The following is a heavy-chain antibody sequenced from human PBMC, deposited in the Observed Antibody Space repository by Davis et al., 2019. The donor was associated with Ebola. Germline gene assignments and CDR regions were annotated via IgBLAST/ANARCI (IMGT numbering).Heavy chain of an antibody. J-gene: IGHJ6*02. CDR1: GGSISSYY. V-gene: IGHV4-59*12. D-gene: IGHD5-12*01. Sequence: SETLSLTCTVSGGSISSYYWSWIRQPPGKGLEWIGYIYYSGSTNYNPSLKSRVTISVDTSKNQFSLKLSSVTAADTAVYYCARTPWVATITIYYYYGMDVWGQGTTVTVSS. CDR2: IYYSGST. CDR3: ARTPWVATITIYYYYGMDV.